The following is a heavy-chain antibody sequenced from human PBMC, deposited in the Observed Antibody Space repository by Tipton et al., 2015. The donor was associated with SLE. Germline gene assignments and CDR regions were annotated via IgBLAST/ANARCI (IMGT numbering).Heavy chain of an antibody. D-gene: IGHD3-3*01. CDR2: INPDGTVT. V-gene: IGHV3-74*01. J-gene: IGHJ4*02. CDR3: AKDIGVGEAFDS. Sequence: GSLRLSCAASRFPFSNHWMHWVRQVSGKAPVWVSQINPDGTVTGHADSVKGRFTISRDNSKNTLYLQMNSLRAEDTAVYYCAKDIGVGEAFDSWGLGTLVTVSS. CDR1: RFPFSNHW.